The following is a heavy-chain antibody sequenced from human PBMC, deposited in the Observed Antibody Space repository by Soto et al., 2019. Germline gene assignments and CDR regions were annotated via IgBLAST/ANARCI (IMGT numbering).Heavy chain of an antibody. CDR2: ISGSGGST. J-gene: IGHJ6*02. CDR3: AKGITMLRGALYYAMDV. CDR1: GFIFSNFA. D-gene: IGHD3-10*01. V-gene: IGHV3-23*01. Sequence: PGGSLRLSCAASGFIFSNFAMSWVRQAPGKGLEWVSAISGSGGSTYYANSVKGRFTISRDNSKNTLYLQMNSLRAEDTAVYYCAKGITMLRGALYYAMDVWGQGTTVTVSS.